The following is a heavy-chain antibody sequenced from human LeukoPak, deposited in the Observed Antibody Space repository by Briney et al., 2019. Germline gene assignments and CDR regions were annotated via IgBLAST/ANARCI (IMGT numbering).Heavy chain of an antibody. J-gene: IGHJ4*02. CDR1: GDSISSYY. CDR2: IYYSGST. D-gene: IGHD6-13*01. Sequence: SETLSPTGTVSGDSISSYYWSWIRQPPGKGLEWIGYIYYSGSTNYNPSLKSRVTISVDTSKNQFSLKLSSVTAADTAVYYCARHSPAVWIFDYWGQGTLVTVSS. CDR3: ARHSPAVWIFDY. V-gene: IGHV4-59*08.